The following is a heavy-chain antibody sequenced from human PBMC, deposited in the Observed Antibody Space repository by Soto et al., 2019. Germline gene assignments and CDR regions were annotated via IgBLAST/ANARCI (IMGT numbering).Heavy chain of an antibody. Sequence: GGSLRLSCAASGFTFSSYVMHWVRQAPGKGLEWVAVISYDGSNKYYADSVKGRFTISRDNSKHTLFLQMNSLRPEDKAVYYCAKDLEGYCSSTSCYTYFGLDVWGQGTTVTVSS. CDR1: GFTFSSYV. D-gene: IGHD2-2*01. J-gene: IGHJ6*02. V-gene: IGHV3-30*18. CDR3: AKDLEGYCSSTSCYTYFGLDV. CDR2: ISYDGSNK.